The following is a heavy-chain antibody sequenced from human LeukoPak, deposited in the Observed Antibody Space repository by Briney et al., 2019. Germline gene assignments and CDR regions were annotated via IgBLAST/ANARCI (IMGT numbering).Heavy chain of an antibody. J-gene: IGHJ4*02. D-gene: IGHD6-19*01. CDR1: GFIFSTYD. CDR2: ISYDGRHI. Sequence: GGSLRLSCAASGFIFSTYDMHWVRQAPGKGLEWVAGISYDGRHIYYAESVKGRFTISRDNAKNSAYLQMNNLRVDDTAVYYCVGGYGWLPDYWGQGTLVTVSS. CDR3: VGGYGWLPDY. V-gene: IGHV3-30*03.